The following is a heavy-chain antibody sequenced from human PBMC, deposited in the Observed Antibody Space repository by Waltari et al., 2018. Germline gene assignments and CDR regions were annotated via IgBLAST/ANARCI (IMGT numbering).Heavy chain of an antibody. CDR1: GFTFVSYA. D-gene: IGHD3-3*01. CDR2: ISGSGVTT. CDR3: AKEQRDYDFCSDYYRGGYYFDY. J-gene: IGHJ4*02. V-gene: IGHV3-23*04. Sequence: EVQLVESGGGLVQSGGTLRVSCAASGFTFVSYAMSWVRQAPGKGLEWVAAISGSGVTTYYADSVKGRFTISRDNSKNTLYLQMNSLRAEDTAVYYCAKEQRDYDFCSDYYRGGYYFDYWGQGTLVTVSS.